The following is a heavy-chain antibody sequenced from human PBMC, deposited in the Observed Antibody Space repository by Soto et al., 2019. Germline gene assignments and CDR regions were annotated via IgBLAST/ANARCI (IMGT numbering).Heavy chain of an antibody. CDR2: VNPIVSMS. CDR1: GDTFNFYS. Sequence: QVQLVQSGAEVKRPGSSVKVSCKASGDTFNFYSINWVRQAPGLGLEWMGRVNPIVSMSNYARKFQVGVTMTAHKSTSTAYMELSSLRSEDTAIYYCESSYGSGYRAFVYWGQGALVTVSS. CDR3: ESSYGSGYRAFVY. V-gene: IGHV1-69*02. J-gene: IGHJ4*02. D-gene: IGHD3-10*01.